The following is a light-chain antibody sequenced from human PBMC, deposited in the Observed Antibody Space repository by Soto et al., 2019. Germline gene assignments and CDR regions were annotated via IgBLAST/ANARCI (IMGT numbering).Light chain of an antibody. CDR1: SSDVGGYNY. V-gene: IGLV2-11*01. Sequence: QSALTQPRSVSGSPGQSVTISCTGTSSDVGGYNYISWYQQHPGKAPKLMIYDVRKRPSGVPHRFSGSKSGNTASLTIFGLQAEDEADYYCSSYAGNVVFGGGTKVTVL. CDR2: DVR. J-gene: IGLJ2*01. CDR3: SSYAGNVV.